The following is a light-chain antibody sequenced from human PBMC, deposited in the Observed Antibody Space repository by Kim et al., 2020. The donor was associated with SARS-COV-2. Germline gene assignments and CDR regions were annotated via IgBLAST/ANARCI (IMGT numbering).Light chain of an antibody. J-gene: IGLJ2*01. CDR1: SLRSYY. CDR3: NSRDSNDNVV. CDR2: GTN. V-gene: IGLV3-19*01. Sequence: SSELTQDPAVSVALGQPVRITCQGDSLRSYYATWYQQKPGQAPILVIYGTNNRPSGIPDRFSGSSSGNTASLTITGTQAADAADYYCNSRDSNDNVVFGG.